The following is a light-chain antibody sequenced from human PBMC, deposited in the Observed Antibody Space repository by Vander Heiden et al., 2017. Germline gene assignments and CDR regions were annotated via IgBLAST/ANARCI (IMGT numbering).Light chain of an antibody. CDR1: HRSSSY. CDR2: AAS. V-gene: IGKV1-39*01. Sequence: DIHLTQSPSSLSASVGDRVTITCRATHRSSSYLDWYQQKPGKAPKLLIYAASSLESGVPSRFSGSGSGTDFTLNISSLQPEDFGTYYCKQGYSTPYTFGQGTKLEIK. J-gene: IGKJ2*01. CDR3: KQGYSTPYT.